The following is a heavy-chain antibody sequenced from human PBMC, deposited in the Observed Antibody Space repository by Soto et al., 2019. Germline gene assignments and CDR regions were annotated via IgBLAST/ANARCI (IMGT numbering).Heavy chain of an antibody. V-gene: IGHV4-59*01. J-gene: IGHJ4*02. CDR1: GGSISSYY. CDR2: IYYSGST. Sequence: QVQLQESGPGLVKPSETLSLTCTVSGGSISSYYWSWIRQSPGKGLECIGYIYYSGSTNYKPSLKSRATISVDTSKNQFSLKLSSVTAADTAVYYCARVTSGYRPHFEYWGQGTMVTVSS. CDR3: ARVTSGYRPHFEY. D-gene: IGHD3-3*01.